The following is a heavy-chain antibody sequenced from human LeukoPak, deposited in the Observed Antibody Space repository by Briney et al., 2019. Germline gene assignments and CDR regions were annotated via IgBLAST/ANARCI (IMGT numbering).Heavy chain of an antibody. J-gene: IGHJ5*02. CDR3: AREAYYYGSGTDP. CDR1: GGSISSYY. Sequence: SETLSLTCTVSGGSISSYYWSWIRQPPGKGLEWIGRIYTSGSTNYNPSLKSRVTMSVDTSKNQFSLKLSSVTAADTAVYYCAREAYYYGSGTDPWGQGTLVTVSS. V-gene: IGHV4-4*07. D-gene: IGHD3-10*01. CDR2: IYTSGST.